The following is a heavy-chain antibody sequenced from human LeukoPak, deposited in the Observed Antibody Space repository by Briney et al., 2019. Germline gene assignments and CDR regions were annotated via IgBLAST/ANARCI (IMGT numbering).Heavy chain of an antibody. D-gene: IGHD3-9*01. CDR3: ARPLYYDILTGYYPPFDY. CDR1: GFTFSSYA. J-gene: IGHJ4*02. V-gene: IGHV3-30-3*01. Sequence: GGTLRLSCAASGFTFSSYAMNWVRQAPGKGLEWVAVISYDGSNKYYADSVKGRFTISRDNSKNTLYLQMNSLRAEDTAVYYCARPLYYDILTGYYPPFDYWGQGTLVTVSS. CDR2: ISYDGSNK.